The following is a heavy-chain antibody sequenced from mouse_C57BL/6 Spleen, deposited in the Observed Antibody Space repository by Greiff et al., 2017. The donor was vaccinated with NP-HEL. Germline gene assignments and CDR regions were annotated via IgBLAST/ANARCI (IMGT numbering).Heavy chain of an antibody. CDR3: TRSKGSNYDYFDY. V-gene: IGHV14-4*01. CDR1: GFNIKDDY. Sequence: VQLQQSGAELVRPGASVKLSCTASGFNIKDDYMHWVKQRPEQGLEWIGWIDPENGDTEYASKFQGKATITADTSSNTAYLQVNSLTSEDTAVYYCTRSKGSNYDYFDYWGQGTTLTVSS. J-gene: IGHJ2*01. CDR2: IDPENGDT. D-gene: IGHD2-5*01.